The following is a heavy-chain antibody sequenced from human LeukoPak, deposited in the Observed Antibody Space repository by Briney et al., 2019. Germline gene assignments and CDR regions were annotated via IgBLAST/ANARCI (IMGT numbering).Heavy chain of an antibody. Sequence: QTGGSLRLSCVSSGNIVSTNYMQWVRQAPGKGLESVSILYMNDNTYYADSVKGRFTISRDRSKKTLYLQMSSLRAEDTAVYYCVREDLGIEYWGQGTLVTVSS. J-gene: IGHJ4*02. CDR2: LYMNDNT. CDR1: GNIVSTNY. CDR3: VREDLGIEY. D-gene: IGHD3/OR15-3a*01. V-gene: IGHV3-53*01.